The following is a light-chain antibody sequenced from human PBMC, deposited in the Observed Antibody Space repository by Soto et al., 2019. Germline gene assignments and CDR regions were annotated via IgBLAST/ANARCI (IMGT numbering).Light chain of an antibody. V-gene: IGKV3-11*01. J-gene: IGKJ3*01. CDR3: QQRGYPFT. Sequence: EIVLTQSPATLSLSPGERATLSCRASQNVRTYLAWYQQKPGQAPRLLIYDASNRATGIPARFTGSGSGKDFTLTISRLEPEDFAVYYCQQRGYPFTFGPGTKVDLK. CDR2: DAS. CDR1: QNVRTY.